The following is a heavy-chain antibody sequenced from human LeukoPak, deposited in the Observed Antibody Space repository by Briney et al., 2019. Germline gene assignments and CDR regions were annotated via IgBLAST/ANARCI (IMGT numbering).Heavy chain of an antibody. CDR2: INPNSGGT. V-gene: IGHV1-2*06. CDR3: ARDRRGYSGYDMN. CDR1: GYTFNGYY. J-gene: IGHJ4*02. D-gene: IGHD5-12*01. Sequence: ASVKVSCKASGYTFNGYYMQRVRQAPARGLEWMGRINPNSGGTDSAQKFQGRVTMTIDTSINTAYMELSSLTSDDTAVYYCARDRRGYSGYDMNWGQGTLVTVSS.